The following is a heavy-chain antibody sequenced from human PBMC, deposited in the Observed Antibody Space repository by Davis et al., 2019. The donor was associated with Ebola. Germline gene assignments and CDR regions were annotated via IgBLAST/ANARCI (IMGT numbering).Heavy chain of an antibody. V-gene: IGHV4-34*01. CDR3: ARGSSGSSTFDY. D-gene: IGHD1-26*01. J-gene: IGHJ4*02. CDR2: INHSGST. CDR1: GGSFSGYY. Sequence: MPSETLSLTCAVYGGSFSGYYWSWIRQPPGKGLEWIGEINHSGSTNYNPSLKSRVTISVDTSKNQFSLKLSSVTAADTAVYYCARGSSGSSTFDYWGQGTLVTVSS.